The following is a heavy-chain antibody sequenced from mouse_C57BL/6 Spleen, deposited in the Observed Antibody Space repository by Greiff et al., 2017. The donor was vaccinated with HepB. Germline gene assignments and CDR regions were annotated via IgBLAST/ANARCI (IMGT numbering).Heavy chain of an antibody. CDR1: GYSFTSGYF. CDR2: FSYDGSN. Sequence: EVQLQESGPGLVKPSQSLSLTCSVSGYSFTSGYFWNLIRQFPGNNLDWLGYFSYDGSNNYTPSLKNRISITRDTSKNQYFLTLNSMTTEDAATYYDASFNSDGTSYVFDYWGQGTTLTVSA. D-gene: IGHD1-1*01. V-gene: IGHV3-6*01. J-gene: IGHJ2*01. CDR3: ASFNSDGTSYVFDY.